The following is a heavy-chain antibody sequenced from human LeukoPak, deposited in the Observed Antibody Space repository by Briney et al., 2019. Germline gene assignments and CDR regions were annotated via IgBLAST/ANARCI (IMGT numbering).Heavy chain of an antibody. D-gene: IGHD6-13*01. CDR1: GYTFTGYY. V-gene: IGHV1-2*02. J-gene: IGHJ5*02. CDR3: AREMPSPRSIAAAYLKNWFDP. Sequence: ASVKVSCKASGYTFTGYYMHWVRQAPGQGLEWMGWINPNSGGTNYAQKFQGRVTMTRDTSISTAYMELSRLRSDDTAVYYCAREMPSPRSIAAAYLKNWFDPWGQGTLVTVSS. CDR2: INPNSGGT.